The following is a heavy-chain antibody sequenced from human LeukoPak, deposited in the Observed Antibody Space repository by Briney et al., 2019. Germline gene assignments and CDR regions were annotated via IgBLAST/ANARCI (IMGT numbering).Heavy chain of an antibody. CDR1: GFRFTDFW. D-gene: IGHD3-22*01. CDR3: ARHFGVYDSSAYGHFDN. J-gene: IGHJ4*02. V-gene: IGHV5-51*01. CDR2: IYPGDSDT. Sequence: GESLKISCKGSGFRFTDFWIGWVRQMPRERLGWIGIIYPGDSDTRYSPSFQGQVTISTDKSISTAYLQWTSLKASDTAMYYCARHFGVYDSSAYGHFDNWGQGTLVTVSS.